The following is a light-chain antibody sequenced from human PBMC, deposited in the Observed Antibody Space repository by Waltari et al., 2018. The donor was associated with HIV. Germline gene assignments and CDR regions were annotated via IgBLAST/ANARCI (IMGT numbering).Light chain of an antibody. V-gene: IGLV1-44*01. Sequence: QSVLTQPPSASGTPGQNVTISCSGNTSNIGTNIVNWYQQFPGAAPKLLIYSNNQRPSGAPARFSGSKSGTSASLASSGLQSEDEADYFCAAWDDTLNGLFGGGTKLTVL. J-gene: IGLJ2*01. CDR3: AAWDDTLNGL. CDR2: SNN. CDR1: TSNIGTNI.